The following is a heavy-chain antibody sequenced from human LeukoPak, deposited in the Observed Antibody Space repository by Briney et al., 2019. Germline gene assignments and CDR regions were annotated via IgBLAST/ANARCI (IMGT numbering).Heavy chain of an antibody. CDR2: VYHSGHS. Sequence: SETLSLTCNVSGGSFNDNYWNWIRHLPGKGLEWIGYVYHSGHSDYNPSLKSRVTISVDTSTNQFSLKMISVTAADTAVYYCASLGYSSGWLDSWGHGSLVIVSS. CDR1: GGSFNDNY. J-gene: IGHJ5*01. D-gene: IGHD2-15*01. CDR3: ASLGYSSGWLDS. V-gene: IGHV4-59*01.